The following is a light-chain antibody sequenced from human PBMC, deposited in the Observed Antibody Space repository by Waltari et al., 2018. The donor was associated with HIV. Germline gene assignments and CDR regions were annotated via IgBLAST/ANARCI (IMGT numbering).Light chain of an antibody. V-gene: IGKV3-15*01. CDR3: QQYNYWPPYT. J-gene: IGKJ2*01. Sequence: EIVMTQSPATLSVSPGERVTLSCRASQTIISNLAWYQQKPGQAPRLLIYGASARAAGVPARFTGSGSGTEFTLTISSLQSEDFAVYYCQQYNYWPPYTFDQGTKLEIK. CDR2: GAS. CDR1: QTIISN.